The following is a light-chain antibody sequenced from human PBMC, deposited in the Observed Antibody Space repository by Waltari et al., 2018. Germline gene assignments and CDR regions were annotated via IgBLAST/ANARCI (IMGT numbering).Light chain of an antibody. CDR1: QIINNY. Sequence: DIQLTQSPSSLSASVGDRVTITCRTSQIINNYLNWFQQKAGKAPQLLIFDASSVQRGVPSRFSGSGSGIDFTLTISSLQPEDFATYYCQQSYTSPRTFGQGTKV. CDR3: QQSYTSPRT. CDR2: DAS. J-gene: IGKJ1*01. V-gene: IGKV1-39*01.